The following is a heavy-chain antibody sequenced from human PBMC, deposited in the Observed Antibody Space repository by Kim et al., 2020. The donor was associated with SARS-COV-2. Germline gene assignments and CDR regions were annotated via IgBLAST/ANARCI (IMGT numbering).Heavy chain of an antibody. CDR3: ARARSSGSYFLWVTAIYFDY. J-gene: IGHJ4*02. V-gene: IGHV4-59*01. CDR2: IYYSGST. D-gene: IGHD3-10*01. Sequence: SETLSLTCTVSGGSISSYYWSWIRQPPGKGLEWIGYIYYSGSTNYNPSLKSRVTISVDTSKNQFSLKLSSVTAADTAVYYCARARSSGSYFLWVTAIYFDYWGQGTLVTVSS. CDR1: GGSISSYY.